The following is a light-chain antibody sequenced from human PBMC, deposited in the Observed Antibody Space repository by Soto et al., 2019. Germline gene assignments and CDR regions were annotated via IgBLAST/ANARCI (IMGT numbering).Light chain of an antibody. CDR2: AAS. Sequence: DIQMTQSPSSLSASVGDRVTITCRASQSISSYLNWYQQKPGKAPKLLIYAASSLQSGVPPRFSGSGSGTDFTLTISSLQPEDFATYYCQQSYSTRYTFGQGTKVDIK. V-gene: IGKV1-39*01. CDR1: QSISSY. CDR3: QQSYSTRYT. J-gene: IGKJ2*01.